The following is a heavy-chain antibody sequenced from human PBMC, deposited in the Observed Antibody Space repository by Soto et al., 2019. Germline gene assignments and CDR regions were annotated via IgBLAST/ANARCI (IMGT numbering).Heavy chain of an antibody. D-gene: IGHD2-21*02. CDR1: GYTFTSYY. J-gene: IGHJ4*02. Sequence: XSVKVSCKASGYTFTSYYMHLVRQAPGQGLECMGIINPSGGSTSYAQKFQGRVTMTRDTSTSTVYMELSSLRSEDTAVYYCAREDRLNRGDDWGQGTLVTVSS. V-gene: IGHV1-46*01. CDR3: AREDRLNRGDD. CDR2: INPSGGST.